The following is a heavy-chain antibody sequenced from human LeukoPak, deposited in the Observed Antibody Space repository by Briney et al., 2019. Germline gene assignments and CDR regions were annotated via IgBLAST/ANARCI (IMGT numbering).Heavy chain of an antibody. CDR1: GYTFNNYA. CDR3: VRVRYGSTSYYDF. Sequence: ASVKVSCKASGYTFNNYAISWVRQAPGQGLEWMGWISVYNGNTNDAQKFQGRVTVTTDTSTNTAYMELSGLRPDDTAIYYCVRVRYGSTSYYDFWGQGSLVTVSS. D-gene: IGHD3-10*01. J-gene: IGHJ4*02. CDR2: ISVYNGNT. V-gene: IGHV1-18*01.